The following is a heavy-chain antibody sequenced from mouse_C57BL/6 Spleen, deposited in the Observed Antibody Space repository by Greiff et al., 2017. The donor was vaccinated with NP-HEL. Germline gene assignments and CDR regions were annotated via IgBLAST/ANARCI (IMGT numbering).Heavy chain of an antibody. V-gene: IGHV1-69*01. J-gene: IGHJ3*01. CDR2: IDPSDSYT. D-gene: IGHD2-4*01. CDR3: ARRDYDYDGGFAY. CDR1: GYTFTSYW. Sequence: QVQLQQPGAELVMPGASVKLSCKASGYTFTSYWMPWVKQRPGHGLEWIGEIDPSDSYTNYNQKFKGKSTLTVDKSSSTAYMQLSSLTSEDSAVYYCARRDYDYDGGFAYWGHGTLVTVSA.